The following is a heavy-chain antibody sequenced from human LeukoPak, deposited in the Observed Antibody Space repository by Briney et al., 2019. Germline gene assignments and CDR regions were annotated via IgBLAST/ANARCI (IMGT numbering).Heavy chain of an antibody. CDR1: GGSISSGGYS. CDR2: IYYSGST. D-gene: IGHD6-19*01. J-gene: IGHJ1*01. Sequence: SQTLSLTCAVSGGSISSGGYSWSWIRQPPGKGLEWIGYIYYSGSTNYNPSLKSRVTISVDTSKNQFSLKLSSVTAADTAVYYCARDGIAVAGTLFQHWGQGTLVTVSS. CDR3: ARDGIAVAGTLFQH. V-gene: IGHV4-61*08.